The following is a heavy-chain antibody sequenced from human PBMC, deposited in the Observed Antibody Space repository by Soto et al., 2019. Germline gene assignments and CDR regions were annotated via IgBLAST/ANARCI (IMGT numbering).Heavy chain of an antibody. CDR1: GFTFSSYA. V-gene: IGHV3-30-3*01. D-gene: IGHD3-22*01. CDR3: ARDGYYYDSSGYSGMDV. CDR2: ISYDGSNK. Sequence: GGSLRLSCAASGFTFSSYAMHWVRQAPGKGLEWVAVISYDGSNKYYADSVKGRFTISRDNSKNTLYLQMNSLRAEDTAVYYCARDGYYYDSSGYSGMDVWGQGTTVTVSS. J-gene: IGHJ6*02.